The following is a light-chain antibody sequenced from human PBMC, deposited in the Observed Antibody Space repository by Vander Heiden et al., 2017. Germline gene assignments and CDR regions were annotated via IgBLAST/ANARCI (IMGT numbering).Light chain of an antibody. CDR1: QGISSY. Sequence: IQLTQSPSSLSASVGDRVTITCRASQGISSYLAWYQQKPGTAPKLLIYAASTLQTGVPSRFSGSGSGTDFTLTISRLQPEDFATYYCQRLNSFPLTFGGGTKVEIK. V-gene: IGKV1-9*01. CDR2: AAS. CDR3: QRLNSFPLT. J-gene: IGKJ4*01.